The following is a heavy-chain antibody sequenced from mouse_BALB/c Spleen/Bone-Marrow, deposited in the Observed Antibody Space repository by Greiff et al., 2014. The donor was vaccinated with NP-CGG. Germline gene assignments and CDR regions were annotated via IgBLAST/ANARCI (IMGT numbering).Heavy chain of an antibody. J-gene: IGHJ2*01. D-gene: IGHD2-1*01. CDR1: GFTFSNYG. CDR2: INSDGGST. V-gene: IGHV5-6-3*01. Sequence: DVMLVESGGGLVQPGGSLKLSCAASGFTFSNYGMSWVRQTPGKRLELVATINSDGGSTYYPDSVKGRFTIYRDTAKNTLYLQMSSLKSEETAMYYCVRGNYGNYVDYFDFWGQGTTLTVSS. CDR3: VRGNYGNYVDYFDF.